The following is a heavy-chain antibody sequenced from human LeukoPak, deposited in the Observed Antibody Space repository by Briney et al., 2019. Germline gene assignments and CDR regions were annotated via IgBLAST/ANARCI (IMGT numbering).Heavy chain of an antibody. CDR2: ISGSGGST. V-gene: IGHV3-23*01. Sequence: GGSLRLSCAASGFTFSSYAMSWVRQAPGKGLEWVSAISGSGGSTYYADSVKGRFTISRDNSKNTLYLQMNSQRAEDTAVYYCATHGPEEVAVLDYWGQGTLVTVSS. CDR1: GFTFSSYA. D-gene: IGHD6-19*01. CDR3: ATHGPEEVAVLDY. J-gene: IGHJ4*02.